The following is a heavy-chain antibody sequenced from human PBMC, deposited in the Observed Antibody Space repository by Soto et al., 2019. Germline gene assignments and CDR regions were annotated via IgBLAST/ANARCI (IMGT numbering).Heavy chain of an antibody. CDR2: IIPILGIA. V-gene: IGHV1-69*02. D-gene: IGHD4-17*01. Sequence: QVQLVQSGAEVKKPGSSVKVSCKASGGTFSSYTISWVRQAPGQGLEWMGRIIPILGIANYAQKFQGRVTITADKSTSTADMELSSLRSEDTAVYYCARTDGDYVPDYWGQGTLATVSS. CDR3: ARTDGDYVPDY. J-gene: IGHJ4*02. CDR1: GGTFSSYT.